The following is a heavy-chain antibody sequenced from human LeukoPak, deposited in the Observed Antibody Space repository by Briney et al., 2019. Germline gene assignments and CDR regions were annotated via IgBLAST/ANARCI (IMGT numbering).Heavy chain of an antibody. CDR2: IYYSGST. CDR1: GGSISSYY. Sequence: PSETLSLTCTVSGGSISSYYWSWIRQPPGKGLEWIGYIYYSGSTNYNPPLKSRVTISVDTSKNQFSLKLSSVTPADTAVYYCARADIVVVPAAMGGGAFDIWGQGTMGTVSS. D-gene: IGHD2-2*01. J-gene: IGHJ3*02. V-gene: IGHV4-59*01. CDR3: ARADIVVVPAAMGGGAFDI.